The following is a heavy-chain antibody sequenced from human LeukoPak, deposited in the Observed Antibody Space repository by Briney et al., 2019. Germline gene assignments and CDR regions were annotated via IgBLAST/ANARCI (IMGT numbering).Heavy chain of an antibody. CDR2: ISGSGGST. CDR3: AKKGDLVGSGYYHDY. J-gene: IGHJ4*02. CDR1: GFTFSSYG. D-gene: IGHD3-22*01. V-gene: IGHV3-23*01. Sequence: GGSLRLSCAASGFTFSSYGMSWVRQAPGKGLEWVSAISGSGGSTYYADSVKGRFTISRDNSKNTLYLQMNSLRAEDTAVYYCAKKGDLVGSGYYHDYWGQGTLVTVSS.